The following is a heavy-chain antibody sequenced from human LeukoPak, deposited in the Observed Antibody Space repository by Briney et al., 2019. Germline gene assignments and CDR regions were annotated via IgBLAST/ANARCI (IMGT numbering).Heavy chain of an antibody. J-gene: IGHJ4*02. D-gene: IGHD6-19*01. CDR1: GGSISSYY. CDR2: IYYSGST. V-gene: IGHV4-59*08. Sequence: PSETLSLTCTVSGGSISSYYWSWIRQPPGKGLEWIGYIYYSGSTNYNPSLKGRVTISVDTSKNQFSLKLSSVTAADTAVYYCARTDSSGWYYFDYWGQGTLVTVSS. CDR3: ARTDSSGWYYFDY.